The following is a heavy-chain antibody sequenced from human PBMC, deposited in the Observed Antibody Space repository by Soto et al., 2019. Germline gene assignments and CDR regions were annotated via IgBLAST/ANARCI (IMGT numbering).Heavy chain of an antibody. CDR2: IYYSGST. Sequence: PSETLSLTCTVSGGSISSYYWSWIRQPPGKGLEWIGYIYYSGSTNYNPSLKSRVTISVDTSKNQFSLKLRSVTAADTAVYYCARNGGSWDYYYYYGMDVWGQGTTGTVSS. D-gene: IGHD2-15*01. CDR1: GGSISSYY. CDR3: ARNGGSWDYYYYYGMDV. J-gene: IGHJ6*02. V-gene: IGHV4-59*01.